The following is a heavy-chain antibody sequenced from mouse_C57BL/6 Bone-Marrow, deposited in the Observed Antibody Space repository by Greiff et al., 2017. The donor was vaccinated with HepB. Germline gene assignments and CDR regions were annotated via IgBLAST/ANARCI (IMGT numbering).Heavy chain of an antibody. J-gene: IGHJ3*01. D-gene: IGHD2-4*01. V-gene: IGHV5-12*01. CDR3: ARGTYYDYDGGFAY. Sequence: EVKVVESGGGLVQPGGSLKLSCAASGFTFSDYYMYWVRQTPEKRLEWVAYISNGGGSTYYPDTVKGRFTISRDNAKNTLYLQMSRLKSEDTAMYYCARGTYYDYDGGFAYWGQGTLVTVSA. CDR1: GFTFSDYY. CDR2: ISNGGGST.